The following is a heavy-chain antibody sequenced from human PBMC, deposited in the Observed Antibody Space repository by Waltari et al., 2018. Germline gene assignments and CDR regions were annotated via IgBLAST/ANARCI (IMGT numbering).Heavy chain of an antibody. V-gene: IGHV3-74*03. J-gene: IGHJ5*02. Sequence: EVQLVESGGGLVQTGGSLRLSCEASGFSLSRYWMYWVRQAPGKGPVWVASIKTDGSYAEYADPVKGRFIISRENAKNTLYLQMNSLGVEDTAVYYCATGGLGLTGLDLWGQGTLVTVSS. CDR1: GFSLSRYW. CDR3: ATGGLGLTGLDL. D-gene: IGHD6-19*01. CDR2: IKTDGSYA.